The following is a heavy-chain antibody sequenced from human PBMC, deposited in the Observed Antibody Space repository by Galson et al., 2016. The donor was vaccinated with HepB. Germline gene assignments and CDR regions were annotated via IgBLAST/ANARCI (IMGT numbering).Heavy chain of an antibody. V-gene: IGHV3-48*02. Sequence: SLRLSCAASGFTFSVHGMNWVRQAPGKALEWVAYISPNGGLTYYADSVKGRFTISRDNAKNSLYLHMSSLRDEDTAVYYCERVRGPTVAVMYFDYWGQGTLATVSS. CDR2: ISPNGGLT. D-gene: IGHD6-19*01. CDR3: ERVRGPTVAVMYFDY. CDR1: GFTFSVHG. J-gene: IGHJ4*02.